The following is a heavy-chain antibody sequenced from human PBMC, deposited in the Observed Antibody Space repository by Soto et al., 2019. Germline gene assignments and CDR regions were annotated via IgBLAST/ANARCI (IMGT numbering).Heavy chain of an antibody. CDR1: GFSFRSYS. CDR2: ISSSTSTI. Sequence: GGSLRLSCAASGFSFRSYSMNWVRQAPGKGLEWISYISSSTSTIYYADSVKDRFTIPRDTAKNSLYLQMNSLRDEDTAIYYCAREDRGSYGVLDYWGQGTQVTVYS. J-gene: IGHJ4*02. V-gene: IGHV3-48*02. CDR3: AREDRGSYGVLDY. D-gene: IGHD5-18*01.